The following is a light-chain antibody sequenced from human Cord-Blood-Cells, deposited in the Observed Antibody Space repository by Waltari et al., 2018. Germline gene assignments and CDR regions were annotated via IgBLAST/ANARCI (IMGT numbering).Light chain of an antibody. CDR2: EGS. CDR3: CSYAGSSTAV. J-gene: IGLJ2*01. V-gene: IGLV2-23*01. CDR1: SSDVGSYNL. Sequence: QSALTQPASASGSPGQSITISCTGTSSDVGSYNLVSWYQQHPGKAPKLMIYEGSKRTAAVSSGFDGSKSGNTASLTSAGREAGDDADYYCCSYAGSSTAVFGGGTKLTIL.